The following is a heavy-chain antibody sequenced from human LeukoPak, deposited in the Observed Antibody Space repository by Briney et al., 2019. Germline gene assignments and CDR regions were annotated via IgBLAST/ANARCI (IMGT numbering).Heavy chain of an antibody. CDR3: ARESNWNYVAPFDP. D-gene: IGHD1-7*01. Sequence: ASVKVSRKASGYTFTGYYMHWVRQAPGQGLEWMGWINPNSGGTNYAQKFQGRVTMTRDTSISTAYMELSRLRSDDTAVYYCARESNWNYVAPFDPWGQGTLVTVSS. CDR2: INPNSGGT. J-gene: IGHJ5*02. V-gene: IGHV1-2*02. CDR1: GYTFTGYY.